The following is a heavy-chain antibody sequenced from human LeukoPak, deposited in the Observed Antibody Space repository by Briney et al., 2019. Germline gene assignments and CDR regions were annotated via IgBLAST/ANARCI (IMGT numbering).Heavy chain of an antibody. CDR3: ARDREGP. V-gene: IGHV3-53*01. CDR1: GVTVSGNY. CDR2: IYIGGTT. Sequence: VGSLRLSCAASGVTVSGNYMRWVRQAPGKGLWWVLVIYIGGTTYYADSVKGRFTISRDNPKNTLYHQMNSLSPEDTAVNYCARDREGPWGQGTLVTVSS. D-gene: IGHD1-26*01. J-gene: IGHJ5*02.